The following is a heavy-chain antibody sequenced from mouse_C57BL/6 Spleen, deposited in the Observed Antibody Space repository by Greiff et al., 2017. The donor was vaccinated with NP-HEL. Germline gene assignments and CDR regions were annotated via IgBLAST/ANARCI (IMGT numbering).Heavy chain of an antibody. CDR3: TRSGVTTKAWFAY. V-gene: IGHV1-5*01. Sequence: EVQLVESGTVLARPGASVKMSCKTSGYTFTSYWMHWVKQRPGQGLEWIGAIYPGNSDTSYNQKFKGKAKLTAVTSASTAYRELSSLTNEDSAVCYCTRSGVTTKAWFAYWGQGTLVTVSA. CDR1: GYTFTSYW. D-gene: IGHD2-2*01. CDR2: IYPGNSDT. J-gene: IGHJ3*01.